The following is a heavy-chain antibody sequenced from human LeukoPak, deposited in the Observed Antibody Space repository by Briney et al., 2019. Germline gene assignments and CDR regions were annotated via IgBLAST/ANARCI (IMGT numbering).Heavy chain of an antibody. D-gene: IGHD3-3*01. CDR3: ARAMETVFDAFDI. V-gene: IGHV3-30*04. CDR2: ISYDGSNK. Sequence: PGRSPRLSCAASGFTFSSYAMHWVRQAPGKGLEWVAVISYDGSNKYYADSVKGRFTISRDNSKNTLYLQMNSLRAEDTAVYYCARAMETVFDAFDIWGQGTMVTVSS. CDR1: GFTFSSYA. J-gene: IGHJ3*02.